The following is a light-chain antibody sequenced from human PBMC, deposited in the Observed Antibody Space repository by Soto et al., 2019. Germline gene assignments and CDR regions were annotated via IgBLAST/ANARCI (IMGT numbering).Light chain of an antibody. CDR2: EGS. Sequence: QSVLTQPASVSGSPGQSITISCTGTRSDVGNYNLVSWYQQHPGKAPKLMIYEGSKRPSGVSNRFSGSKSGNTASLTISGLQAEDEADYYCSSFAGSSGVVFGGGTKLTVL. CDR3: SSFAGSSGVV. CDR1: RSDVGNYNL. V-gene: IGLV2-23*01. J-gene: IGLJ2*01.